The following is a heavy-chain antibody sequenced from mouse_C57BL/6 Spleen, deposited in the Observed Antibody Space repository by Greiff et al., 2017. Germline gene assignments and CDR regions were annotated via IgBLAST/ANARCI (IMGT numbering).Heavy chain of an antibody. Sequence: VQLQQPGAELVKPGASVKLSCKASGYTFTSYWMHWVKQRPGQGLEWIGMIHPNSGSTNYNEKFKSKATLTVDKSSSAAYMQLSSLTSEDSAVYYCARSPYYSSRGTYAMDYWGQGTSVTVSS. J-gene: IGHJ4*01. V-gene: IGHV1-64*01. CDR2: IHPNSGST. D-gene: IGHD1-1*01. CDR1: GYTFTSYW. CDR3: ARSPYYSSRGTYAMDY.